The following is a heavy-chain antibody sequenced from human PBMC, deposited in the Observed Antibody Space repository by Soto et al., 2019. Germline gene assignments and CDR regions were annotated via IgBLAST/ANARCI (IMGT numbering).Heavy chain of an antibody. CDR1: GGSISSSDFY. D-gene: IGHD2-2*01. CDR3: VVVDRTGNWFDP. Sequence: QLQLQESGPGLVKPSETLSLTCTVSGGSISSSDFYWGWLRQTPGKGLEFIGSMYYSGTTYYNPSLQSRVTISVDTSTTQFTLKLISVPAADTAVYYCVVVDRTGNWFDPWGEGALVTVSS. J-gene: IGHJ5*02. V-gene: IGHV4-39*01. CDR2: MYYSGTT.